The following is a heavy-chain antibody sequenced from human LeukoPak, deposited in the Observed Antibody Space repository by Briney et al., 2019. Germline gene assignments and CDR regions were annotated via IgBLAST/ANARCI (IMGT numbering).Heavy chain of an antibody. CDR1: GFTFSSYG. J-gene: IGHJ4*02. D-gene: IGHD5-12*01. Sequence: PGRSLRLSCAASGFTFSSYGMHWVRQAPGKGLEWVAVMWYDGSNKYYADSVKGRFTISRDNSKNTLYLQMNSLRVEDTAVYYCAKTYSRESGYDFFFHYWGQGTRVTVSS. CDR3: AKTYSRESGYDFFFHY. V-gene: IGHV3-33*06. CDR2: MWYDGSNK.